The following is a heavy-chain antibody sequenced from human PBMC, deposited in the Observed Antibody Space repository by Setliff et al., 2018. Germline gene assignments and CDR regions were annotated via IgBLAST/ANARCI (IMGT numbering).Heavy chain of an antibody. V-gene: IGHV4-59*01. J-gene: IGHJ4*02. CDR1: GASIRNFY. CDR2: VHFTGST. Sequence: PSETLSLTCNVSGASIRNFYWTWIRQPPGKGLEWIGYVHFTGSTNYNPSLKSRVTMSVDVSKSQFSLRLSSVTAADTAVYYCARGGTFRYFDYWGQGTPVTVSS. CDR3: ARGGTFRYFDY. D-gene: IGHD5-12*01.